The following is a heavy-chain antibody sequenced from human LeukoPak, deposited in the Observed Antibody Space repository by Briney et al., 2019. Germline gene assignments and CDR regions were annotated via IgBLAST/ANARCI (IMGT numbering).Heavy chain of an antibody. J-gene: IGHJ4*02. Sequence: ASVKVSCKASGYIFTNYGISWVRQAPGQGLEWMGWISGYSGNTNYAQKVQGRVTMTADTSSTTVYMELRSLTSDDTAMYYCAREKGSGWYFFDYWGQGTPVTVSS. V-gene: IGHV1-18*01. CDR2: ISGYSGNT. CDR3: AREKGSGWYFFDY. D-gene: IGHD6-19*01. CDR1: GYIFTNYG.